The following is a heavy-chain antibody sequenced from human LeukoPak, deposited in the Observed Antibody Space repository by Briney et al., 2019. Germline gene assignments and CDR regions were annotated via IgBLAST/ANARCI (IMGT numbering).Heavy chain of an antibody. D-gene: IGHD2-2*01. Sequence: GASVKVSCKASVGTFSSYTISWVRQAPGQGLEWMGRIIPILGIANYAQKFQGRVTITADKSTSTAYMELSSLRSEDTAVYYCASYEYCSSTSCSQGSYYYYYYMNVWGKGTTVTVS. CDR2: IIPILGIA. CDR1: VGTFSSYT. V-gene: IGHV1-69*02. CDR3: ASYEYCSSTSCSQGSYYYYYYMNV. J-gene: IGHJ6*03.